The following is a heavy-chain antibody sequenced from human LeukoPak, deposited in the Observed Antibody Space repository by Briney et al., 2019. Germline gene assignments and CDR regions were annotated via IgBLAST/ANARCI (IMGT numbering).Heavy chain of an antibody. CDR2: ISWNSGSI. V-gene: IGHV3-9*01. CDR1: GFTFDDYA. CDR3: AKEGGGSGSYVGYFDY. Sequence: GRSLRLSCAASGFTFDDYAMHWVRQAPGKGLEWVSGISWNSGSIGYADSVKGRFTISRDNAKNSLYLQMNSLRAEDTALYYCAKEGGGSGSYVGYFDYWGQGTLVTVSS. J-gene: IGHJ4*02. D-gene: IGHD1-26*01.